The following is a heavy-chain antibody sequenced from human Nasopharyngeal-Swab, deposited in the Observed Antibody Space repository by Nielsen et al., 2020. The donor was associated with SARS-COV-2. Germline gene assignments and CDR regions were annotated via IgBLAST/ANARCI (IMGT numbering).Heavy chain of an antibody. CDR3: ARSVGSFYGQGAFDI. D-gene: IGHD1-26*01. J-gene: IGHJ3*02. V-gene: IGHV3-49*01. Sequence: GESLKISCTTSGFTFGDYAMSWFRQAPGKGLEWVGFIRSKTYGGAPEYAASVKGRFTISRDGAESIAYLQMNSLETEDPGVYYCARSVGSFYGQGAFDIWGQGTMVTVSS. CDR2: IRSKTYGGAP. CDR1: GFTFGDYA.